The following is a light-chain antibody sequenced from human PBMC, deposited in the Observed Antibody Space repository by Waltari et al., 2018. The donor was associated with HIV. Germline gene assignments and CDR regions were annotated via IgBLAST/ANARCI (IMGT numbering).Light chain of an antibody. J-gene: IGKJ3*01. Sequence: DILMTQSPSSLSASVGDRVTITCRASQNIRSYLNWYQQKPGNAPNLLIYGSSTLQSGVPSRFSGSGSGTDFTLTISSLQPEDFANYYCQETYSNKFTFGPGTKVDVK. CDR1: QNIRSY. CDR2: GSS. V-gene: IGKV1-39*01. CDR3: QETYSNKFT.